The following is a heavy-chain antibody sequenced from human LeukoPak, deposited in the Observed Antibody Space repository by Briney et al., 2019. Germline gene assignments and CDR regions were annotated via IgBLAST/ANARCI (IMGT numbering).Heavy chain of an antibody. Sequence: SETLSLTCAVSGGSISSGGYSWSWIRQPPGQGLEWIGYIYHSGSTYYNPSLKSRVTISVDRSKNQFSLKLSSVTAADTAVYYCAGRGYSYGYNYWGQGTLVTVSS. CDR1: GGSISSGGYS. J-gene: IGHJ4*02. CDR2: IYHSGST. D-gene: IGHD5-18*01. CDR3: AGRGYSYGYNY. V-gene: IGHV4-30-2*01.